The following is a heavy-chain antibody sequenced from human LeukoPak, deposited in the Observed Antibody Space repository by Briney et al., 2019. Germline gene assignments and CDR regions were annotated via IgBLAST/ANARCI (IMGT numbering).Heavy chain of an antibody. J-gene: IGHJ3*01. CDR1: GFTFSSYW. D-gene: IGHD3-3*01. CDR2: IKQDGREK. Sequence: GGSLRRSCAASGFTFSSYWMSWVRQAPGKGLEWVANIKQDGREKDYVDSVKGRFTISRDNTKNSLYLQMNSLRAEDTAVYYCARNQVLRFDAFNVWGQGTMVTVSS. CDR3: ARNQVLRFDAFNV. V-gene: IGHV3-7*03.